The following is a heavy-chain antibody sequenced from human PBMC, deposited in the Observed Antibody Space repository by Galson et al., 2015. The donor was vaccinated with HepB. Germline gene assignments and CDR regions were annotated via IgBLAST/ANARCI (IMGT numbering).Heavy chain of an antibody. CDR3: ASLETRGVTTMPFDY. J-gene: IGHJ4*02. CDR2: ISYDGSNK. V-gene: IGHV3-30-3*02. CDR1: GFTFSNYA. D-gene: IGHD4-11*01. Sequence: SLRLSCTASGFTFSNYAFHWVRQAPGKGLEWVALISYDGSNKYYADSLQGRFTISKDKSKNTLFLQMNNMRGEDTALYYCASLETRGVTTMPFDYWGQGTLVTVSS.